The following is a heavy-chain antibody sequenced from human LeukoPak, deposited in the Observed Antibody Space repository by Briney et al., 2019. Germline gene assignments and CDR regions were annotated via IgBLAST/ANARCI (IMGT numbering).Heavy chain of an antibody. D-gene: IGHD5-12*01. Sequence: GGSLRLSCAASGFTFSSDGMHLFRQAPGKGLEWVAFIRYDGSNKYYADSVKGRFTISRDNSKNTLYLQMNSLRAEDTAVYYCAKSGYDFGGWFDPWGQGTLVTVSS. CDR1: GFTFSSDG. J-gene: IGHJ5*02. CDR3: AKSGYDFGGWFDP. CDR2: IRYDGSNK. V-gene: IGHV3-30*02.